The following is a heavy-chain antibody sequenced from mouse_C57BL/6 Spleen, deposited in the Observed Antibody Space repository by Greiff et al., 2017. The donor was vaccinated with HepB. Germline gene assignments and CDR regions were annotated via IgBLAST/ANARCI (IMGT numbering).Heavy chain of an antibody. CDR2: IDPSESYT. Sequence: VQLQQPGAELVMPGASVKLSCKASGYTFTSYWMHWVKQRPGQGLEWIGEIDPSESYTNYNQKFKGKSTLTVDKSSSTAYMQLSSLTSEDSAVYYCARDTTVAPSMDYWGQGTSVTVSS. D-gene: IGHD1-1*01. CDR1: GYTFTSYW. V-gene: IGHV1-69*01. J-gene: IGHJ4*01. CDR3: ARDTTVAPSMDY.